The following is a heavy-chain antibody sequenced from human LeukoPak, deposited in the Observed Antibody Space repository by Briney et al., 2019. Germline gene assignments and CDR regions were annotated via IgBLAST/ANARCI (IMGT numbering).Heavy chain of an antibody. D-gene: IGHD4-23*01. Sequence: ASVKVSCKASGYTFTSYYMHWGRQAPGQGLEWMGIINPSGGSTSYAQKFQGRASMTRDMSTSTVYMELSSLRSEDTAVYYCARDRNGGNANYYYFDYWGQGTLVTVSS. V-gene: IGHV1-46*01. CDR3: ARDRNGGNANYYYFDY. CDR2: INPSGGST. CDR1: GYTFTSYY. J-gene: IGHJ4*02.